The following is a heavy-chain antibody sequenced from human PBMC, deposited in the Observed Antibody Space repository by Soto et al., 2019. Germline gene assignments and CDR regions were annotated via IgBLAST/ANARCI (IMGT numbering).Heavy chain of an antibody. CDR3: ARAYDSSGYWKVFYYYYGMDV. D-gene: IGHD3-22*01. Sequence: PSETLSLTCTVSGGSISSGDYYWSWIRQPPGKGLEWIGYIYYSGSTYYNPSLKSRVTISVDTSKNQFSLKLSSVTAADTAVYYCARAYDSSGYWKVFYYYYGMDVWGQGTTVTVS. V-gene: IGHV4-30-4*01. CDR1: GGSISSGDYY. J-gene: IGHJ6*02. CDR2: IYYSGST.